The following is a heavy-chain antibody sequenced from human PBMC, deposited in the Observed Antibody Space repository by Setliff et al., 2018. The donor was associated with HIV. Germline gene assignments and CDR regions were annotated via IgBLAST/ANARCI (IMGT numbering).Heavy chain of an antibody. Sequence: KPSETLSLTCAVYGGSFPAYYWNWIRQPPGKGLEWIGEINYEGHTTYNPSLKSRVSMFIDTSKKQFSLRVASVTAADTAIYYCVRQHGDYAFDPWGQGSLVTVSS. J-gene: IGHJ5*02. CDR2: INYEGHT. V-gene: IGHV4-34*01. CDR1: GGSFPAYY. D-gene: IGHD4-17*01. CDR3: VRQHGDYAFDP.